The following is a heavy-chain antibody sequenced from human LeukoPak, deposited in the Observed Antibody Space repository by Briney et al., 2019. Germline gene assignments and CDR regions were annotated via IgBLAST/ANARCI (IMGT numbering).Heavy chain of an antibody. CDR3: AKSYDYVWGTPAD. D-gene: IGHD3-16*01. Sequence: GGSLRLSCAASGFTVSSNYMSWVRQAPGKGLEWVAVISYDGSNKYYADSVKGRFTISRDNSKNTLYLQMNSLRAEDTAVYYCAKSYDYVWGTPADWGQGTLVTVSS. V-gene: IGHV3-30*18. CDR2: ISYDGSNK. CDR1: GFTVSSNY. J-gene: IGHJ4*02.